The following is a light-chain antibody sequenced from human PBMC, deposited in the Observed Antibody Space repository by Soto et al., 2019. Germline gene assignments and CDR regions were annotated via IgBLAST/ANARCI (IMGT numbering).Light chain of an antibody. V-gene: IGKV3-15*01. Sequence: EIVMTQSPATLSVSPGETATLSCRASQSVNRKVAWYQQKPGQAPRLLIYDASTGATDIPDRFSGSGSGTEFTLPISSLQSEDFAVYYCQQYDKWPRWTFGQGTKVEIK. CDR3: QQYDKWPRWT. J-gene: IGKJ1*01. CDR1: QSVNRK. CDR2: DAS.